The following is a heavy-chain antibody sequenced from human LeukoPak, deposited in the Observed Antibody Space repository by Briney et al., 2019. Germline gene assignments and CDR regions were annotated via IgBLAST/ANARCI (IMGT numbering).Heavy chain of an antibody. V-gene: IGHV3-15*01. CDR3: TTASGSNDCSSTSCYVGEDKGDYYYYYMDV. CDR1: GFTFSNAW. J-gene: IGHJ6*03. Sequence: GGSLRLSCAASGFTFSNAWMSWVRQAPGKGLEWVGRIKSKTDGGTTDYAAPVKGRFTISRDDSKNTLYLQMNSLKTEDTAVYYCTTASGSNDCSSTSCYVGEDKGDYYYYYMDVWGKGTTVTVSS. D-gene: IGHD2-2*01. CDR2: IKSKTDGGTT.